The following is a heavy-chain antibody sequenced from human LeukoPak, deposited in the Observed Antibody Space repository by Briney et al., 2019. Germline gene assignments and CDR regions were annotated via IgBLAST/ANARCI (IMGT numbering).Heavy chain of an antibody. Sequence: SETLSLTCTVSGGSIGSYYWSWIRQPPGKGLEWIGYIYYSGSTNYNPSLKSRVTISVDTSKNQFSLKLSSVTAADTAVYYCARQGIDSSGYTQFDYWGQGTLVTVSS. CDR3: ARQGIDSSGYTQFDY. CDR1: GGSIGSYY. J-gene: IGHJ4*02. D-gene: IGHD3-22*01. V-gene: IGHV4-59*08. CDR2: IYYSGST.